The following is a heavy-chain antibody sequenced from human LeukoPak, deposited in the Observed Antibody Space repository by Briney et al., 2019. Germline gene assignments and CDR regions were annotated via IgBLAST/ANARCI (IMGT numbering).Heavy chain of an antibody. CDR3: ARGLWSYAFDI. D-gene: IGHD5-18*01. V-gene: IGHV3-30-3*01. CDR2: ISYDGSNK. J-gene: IGHJ3*02. Sequence: GRSLRLSCAASGFTFSSYAMHWVRQAPGKGLEWVAVISYDGSNKYYADSVKGRFTISRDNSKNTLYLQMNSLRAEDTAVYYCARGLWSYAFDIWGQGTMVTVSS. CDR1: GFTFSSYA.